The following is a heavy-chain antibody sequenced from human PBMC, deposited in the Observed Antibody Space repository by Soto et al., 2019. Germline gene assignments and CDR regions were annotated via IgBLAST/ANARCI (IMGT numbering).Heavy chain of an antibody. V-gene: IGHV3-23*01. CDR1: GFTFSSYA. CDR2: ISGSGGST. CDR3: AKDSSTRSYYYYYMDV. Sequence: GGSLRLSCAASGFTFSSYAMSWVRQAPGKGLEWVSAISGSGGSTYYADSVKGRFTISRDNSKNTLYLQMNSLRAEDTAVYYCAKDSSTRSYYYYYMDVWGKGTTVTV. J-gene: IGHJ6*03.